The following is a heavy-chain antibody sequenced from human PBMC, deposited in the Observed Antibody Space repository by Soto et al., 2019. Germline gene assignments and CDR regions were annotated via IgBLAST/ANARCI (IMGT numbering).Heavy chain of an antibody. J-gene: IGHJ6*02. Sequence: VKLVESGGGWVQPGGSLRLSCAASGFRFSTYDMNWVRQAPGKGLEWVSYITTSSSSIKYADSVKGRFTVSRDDAKNSLYLQMSSLRDDDTAVYYCARDPQRGYSGLDVWGQGTTVSVSS. D-gene: IGHD2-2*01. V-gene: IGHV3-48*02. CDR3: ARDPQRGYSGLDV. CDR2: ITTSSSSI. CDR1: GFRFSTYD.